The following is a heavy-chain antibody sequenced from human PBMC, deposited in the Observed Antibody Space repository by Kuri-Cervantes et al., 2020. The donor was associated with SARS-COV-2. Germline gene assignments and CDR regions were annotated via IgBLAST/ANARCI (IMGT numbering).Heavy chain of an antibody. Sequence: ASVNVSCKASGYTFTSYGISWVRQAPGQGLEWMGWISAYNGNTNYAQKLQGRVTMTTDTSTSTAYMELRRLTSDDTAIYYCAGSVTGDLGDYWGQGTLVTVSS. CDR1: GYTFTSYG. V-gene: IGHV1-18*01. D-gene: IGHD7-27*01. CDR3: AGSVTGDLGDY. J-gene: IGHJ4*02. CDR2: ISAYNGNT.